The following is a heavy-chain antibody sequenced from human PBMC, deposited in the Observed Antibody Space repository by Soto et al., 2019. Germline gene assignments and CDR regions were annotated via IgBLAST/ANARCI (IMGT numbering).Heavy chain of an antibody. D-gene: IGHD3-16*01. Sequence: QVQLQESGPGLVKPSGTLSLTCAVSGGSISSSNWWSWVRQPPGKGLEWIGEIYHSGSTNYNPSLKSRVTISVDKSKNQFSLKLSAVNAADTAVYYRAGEGGDGYYFDYWGQGTLVTVSS. J-gene: IGHJ4*02. CDR2: IYHSGST. CDR1: GGSISSSNW. CDR3: AGEGGDGYYFDY. V-gene: IGHV4-4*02.